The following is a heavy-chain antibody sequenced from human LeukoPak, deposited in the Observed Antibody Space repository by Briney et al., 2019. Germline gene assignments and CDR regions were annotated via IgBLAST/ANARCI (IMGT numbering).Heavy chain of an antibody. J-gene: IGHJ4*02. CDR3: ARDSEFWSGYSYYFDY. Sequence: PGGSLRLSCAASGFTFSSYAMHWVRQAPGKGLEWVAVISYDGSNKYYADSVKGRFTISRDNSKNTLYLQMNSLRAEDTAVYYCARDSEFWSGYSYYFDYWGQGTLVTVSS. D-gene: IGHD3-3*01. V-gene: IGHV3-30-3*01. CDR2: ISYDGSNK. CDR1: GFTFSSYA.